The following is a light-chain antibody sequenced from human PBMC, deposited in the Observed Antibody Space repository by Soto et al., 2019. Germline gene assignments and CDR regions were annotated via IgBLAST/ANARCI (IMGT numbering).Light chain of an antibody. CDR1: QSISHF. CDR2: DAS. CDR3: QQYTSYSRA. V-gene: IGKV1-5*01. J-gene: IGKJ1*01. Sequence: DIQMTQSPSTLSASVGDRVTITCRASQSISHFLAWYQQKPGKVPKLLIYDASNLGSGVPSRFSGSGSGSDFTLTSSGLQPDDFTTNYCQQYTSYSRAFGQGTKVDIK.